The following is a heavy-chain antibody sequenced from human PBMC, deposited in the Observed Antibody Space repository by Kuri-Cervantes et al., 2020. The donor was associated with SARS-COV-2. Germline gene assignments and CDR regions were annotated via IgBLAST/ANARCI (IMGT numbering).Heavy chain of an antibody. CDR3: ATGMVRGLIQSYYYGMDV. J-gene: IGHJ6*02. CDR2: INPNSGGT. D-gene: IGHD3-10*01. CDR1: GYTFSDYY. V-gene: IGHV1-2*04. Sequence: ASVKVSCKASGYTFSDYYMYWVRQAPGQGLEWMGWINPNSGGTNYAQKFQGWVTMTRDTSISTAYMELSRLRPDDTAVYYCATGMVRGLIQSYYYGMDVWGQGTTVTVSS.